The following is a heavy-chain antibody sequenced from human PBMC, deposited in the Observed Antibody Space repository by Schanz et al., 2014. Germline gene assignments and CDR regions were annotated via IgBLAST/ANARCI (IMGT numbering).Heavy chain of an antibody. V-gene: IGHV3-20*04. J-gene: IGHJ4*02. CDR1: GFGFDDYA. CDR2: INWNGGST. Sequence: EVQLLESGGGLVQPGGSLRLSCAASGFGFDDYAMSWVRQAPGKGLEWVSGINWNGGSTGYADSVKGRFIISRDNAKNSLYLEMNSLRAGDTAVYYCAGGEYQLLYGNWGQGTLVTVSS. D-gene: IGHD2-2*02. CDR3: AGGEYQLLYGN.